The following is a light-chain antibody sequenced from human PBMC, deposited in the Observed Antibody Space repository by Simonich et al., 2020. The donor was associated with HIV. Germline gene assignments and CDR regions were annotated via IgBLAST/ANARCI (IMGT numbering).Light chain of an antibody. CDR3: CSYAGSYTFAV. J-gene: IGLJ1*01. CDR2: VVS. CDR1: SSDVGGYNY. V-gene: IGLV2-11*01. Sequence: QSALTQPRSVSGSPGHSVTLSCTGTSSDVGGYNYVSWYQQHPGKAPKLMIYVVSKRPSGVPDRFSGSKSGNTASLTFSGLQAEDEADYYCCSYAGSYTFAVFGTGTKVTVL.